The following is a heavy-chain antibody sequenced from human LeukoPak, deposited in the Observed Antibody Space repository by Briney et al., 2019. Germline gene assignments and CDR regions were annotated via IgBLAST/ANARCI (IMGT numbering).Heavy chain of an antibody. CDR1: GYTFSSYG. J-gene: IGHJ4*02. D-gene: IGHD2-15*01. CDR3: ARENFPTIRGYCTGGSCALDF. CDR2: ISGYNGNA. Sequence: ASVKVSCKASGYTFSSYGISWVRQAPGQGLEWMGWISGYNGNANYAQELQGRVTMTTDTSTSTAYMELRSLRSDDTAVYYCARENFPTIRGYCTGGSCALDFWGQGTLVTVSS. V-gene: IGHV1-18*01.